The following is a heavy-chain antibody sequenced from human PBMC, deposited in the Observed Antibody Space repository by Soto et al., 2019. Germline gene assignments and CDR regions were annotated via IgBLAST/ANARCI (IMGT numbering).Heavy chain of an antibody. CDR1: GYTFTSYA. J-gene: IGHJ4*02. V-gene: IGHV1-3*01. CDR3: AMGDSSSWYSLDY. Sequence: QVQLVQSGAEVKKPGASVKVSCKASGYTFTSYAMHWVRQAPGQRLEWMGWINAGNGNTKYSQKFQGRVTINRDTSASTAYMELSSRRSEDTAVYYCAMGDSSSWYSLDYGGQGTRVTFSS. D-gene: IGHD6-13*01. CDR2: INAGNGNT.